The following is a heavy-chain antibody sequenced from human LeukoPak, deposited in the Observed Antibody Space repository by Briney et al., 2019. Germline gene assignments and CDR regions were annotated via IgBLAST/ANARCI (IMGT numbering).Heavy chain of an antibody. D-gene: IGHD1-26*01. CDR2: INSDGSST. V-gene: IGHV3-74*01. Sequence: GGSLRLSCAASGFTFSSYWMHRVRQAPGKGLVWVSRINSDGSSTSYADSVKGRFTISRDNAKNTLYLQMNSLRAEDTAVYYCARGLGSYGFDYWGQGTLVTVSS. CDR3: ARGLGSYGFDY. CDR1: GFTFSSYW. J-gene: IGHJ4*02.